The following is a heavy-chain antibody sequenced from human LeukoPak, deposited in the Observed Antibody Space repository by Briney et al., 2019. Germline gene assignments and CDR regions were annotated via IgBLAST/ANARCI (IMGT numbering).Heavy chain of an antibody. V-gene: IGHV4-34*01. Sequence: SETLSLTCAVYGGSFSGYYWSWIRQPPGKGLEWIGEINHSGSTNYNPSLKSRVTISVDTSKNQFSLKLSSVTAADTAVYYCARGSPAGEYFDYWGQGTLVTVSS. CDR1: GGSFSGYY. J-gene: IGHJ4*02. CDR3: ARGSPAGEYFDY. D-gene: IGHD3-16*01. CDR2: INHSGST.